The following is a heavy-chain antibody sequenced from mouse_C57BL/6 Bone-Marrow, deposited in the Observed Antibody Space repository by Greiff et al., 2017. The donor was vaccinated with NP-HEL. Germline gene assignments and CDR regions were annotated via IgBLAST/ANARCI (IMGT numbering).Heavy chain of an antibody. V-gene: IGHV1-22*01. CDR1: GYTFTDYN. J-gene: IGHJ3*01. Sequence: EVQLQESGPELVKPGASVKMSCKASGYTFTDYNMHWVKQSHGKSLEWIGYINPNNGGTSYNQKFKGKATLTVNKSSSTAYMELRSLTSEDSAVYYCAVYGNSWFAYWGQGTLVTVSA. CDR2: INPNNGGT. CDR3: AVYGNSWFAY. D-gene: IGHD2-1*01.